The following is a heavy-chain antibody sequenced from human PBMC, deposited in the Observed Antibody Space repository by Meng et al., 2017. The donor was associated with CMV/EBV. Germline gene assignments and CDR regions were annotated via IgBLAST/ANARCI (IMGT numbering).Heavy chain of an antibody. D-gene: IGHD3-3*01. CDR2: MNPNSGNT. V-gene: IGHV1-18*01. J-gene: IGHJ6*02. CDR1: GYTFTSYD. Sequence: ASVKVSCKASGYTFTSYDINWVRQATGQGLEWMGWMNPNSGNTNYAQKLQGRVTMTTDTSTSTAYMELRSLRSDDTAVYYCARATYYDFWSGYPPDVWGQGTTVTVSS. CDR3: ARATYYDFWSGYPPDV.